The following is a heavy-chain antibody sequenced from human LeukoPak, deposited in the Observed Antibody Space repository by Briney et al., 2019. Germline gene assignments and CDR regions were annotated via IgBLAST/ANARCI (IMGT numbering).Heavy chain of an antibody. CDR2: ISESGDKT. V-gene: IGHV3-23*01. CDR3: AKQWVDC. CDR1: GFTFNNYA. D-gene: IGHD1-26*01. J-gene: IGHJ4*02. Sequence: GGSLRLSRAASGFTFNNYAMNWVRQAPGKGLGWVSAISESGDKTHYADSVKGRFTISRDNSQNTLYLQMNSLRAEDTALYYCAKQWVDCWGQGTLVTVSS.